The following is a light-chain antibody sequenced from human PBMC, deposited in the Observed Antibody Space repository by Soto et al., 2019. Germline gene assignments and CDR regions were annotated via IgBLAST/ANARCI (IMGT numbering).Light chain of an antibody. CDR2: AAS. CDR1: QRISSY. J-gene: IGKJ1*01. Sequence: AIRMTQSPSSFSASTGGRVTITCRRSQRISSYLAWYQQKPGKAPKLLIYAASTLQSGVPSRFSGSGSGTDFTLTISCLQSEDFATYYCQQYYSYPWTFGQGTKVDIK. V-gene: IGKV1-8*01. CDR3: QQYYSYPWT.